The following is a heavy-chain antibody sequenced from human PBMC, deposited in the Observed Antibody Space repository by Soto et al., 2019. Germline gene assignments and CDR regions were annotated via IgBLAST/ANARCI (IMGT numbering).Heavy chain of an antibody. J-gene: IGHJ4*02. CDR2: IYYSGST. Sequence: ETLSLTCTVSGGSISSYYWSWIRQPPGKGLEWIGYIYYSGSTNYNPSLKSRVTISVDTSKNQFSLKLSSVTAADTAVYYCARALRGYSYGAFDYWGQGTLVTVSS. CDR3: ARALRGYSYGAFDY. D-gene: IGHD5-18*01. V-gene: IGHV4-59*01. CDR1: GGSISSYY.